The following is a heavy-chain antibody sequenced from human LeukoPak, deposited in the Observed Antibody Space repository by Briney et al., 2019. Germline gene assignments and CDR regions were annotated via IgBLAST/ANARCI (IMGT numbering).Heavy chain of an antibody. V-gene: IGHV3-66*01. CDR2: IYSGGST. J-gene: IGHJ6*02. D-gene: IGHD2-21*02. CDR3: IYCGGDCYWDYGMDV. CDR1: GFTVSSNY. Sequence: EPGGSLRLSCAASGFTVSSNYMSWVRQAPGKGLEWVSVIYSGGSTYYADSVKGRFTISRDNSKNTLYLQMNSLRAEDTAVYYCIYCGGDCYWDYGMDVWGQGTTVTVSS.